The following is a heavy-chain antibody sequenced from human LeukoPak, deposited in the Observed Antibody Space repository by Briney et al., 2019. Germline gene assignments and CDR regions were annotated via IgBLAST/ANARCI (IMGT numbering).Heavy chain of an antibody. V-gene: IGHV1-69*13. D-gene: IGHD4-23*01. J-gene: IGHJ3*02. CDR1: GGTFSSYA. CDR3: ARAGRWVRAFDI. CDR2: IIPIFGTA. Sequence: ASVKVSCKASGGTFSSYAISWVRQAPGQGLEWMGGIIPIFGTANYAQKFQGRVTITADESTSTAYMELSRLRSEDTAVYYCARAGRWVRAFDIWGQGTMVTVSS.